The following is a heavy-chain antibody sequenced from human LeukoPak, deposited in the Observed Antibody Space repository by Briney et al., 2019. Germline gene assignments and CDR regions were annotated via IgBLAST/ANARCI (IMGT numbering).Heavy chain of an antibody. D-gene: IGHD6-13*01. V-gene: IGHV4-30-2*01. CDR1: GGSISSGGYS. Sequence: SETLSLTCAVSGGSISSGGYSWSWIRQPPGKGLEWIGYIYHSGSTYYNPSLKSRVTTSVDRSKNQFSLKLSSVTAADTAVYYCARAVHSRTDWFGPWGQGTLVTVSS. J-gene: IGHJ5*02. CDR2: IYHSGST. CDR3: ARAVHSRTDWFGP.